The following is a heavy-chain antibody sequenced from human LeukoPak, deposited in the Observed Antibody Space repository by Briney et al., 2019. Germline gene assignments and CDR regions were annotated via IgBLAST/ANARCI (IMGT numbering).Heavy chain of an antibody. CDR1: GFTLSEFE. Sequence: PGGSLRLSCAASGFTLSEFEMNWVRQAPGKGGEGVSDISSGGTTIFSADSVKGRFTISRDNAKNSLYLQMNSLRDEDTAIYYCTRGLVIWGQGALVTVSS. D-gene: IGHD2-2*01. CDR3: TRGLVI. CDR2: ISSGGTTI. J-gene: IGHJ4*02. V-gene: IGHV3-48*03.